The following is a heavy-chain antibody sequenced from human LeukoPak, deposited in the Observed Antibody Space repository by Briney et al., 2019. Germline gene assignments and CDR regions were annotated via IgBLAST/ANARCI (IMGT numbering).Heavy chain of an antibody. J-gene: IGHJ4*02. V-gene: IGHV1-46*01. Sequence: ASVKVSCKASGYTFTGYYMHWVRQAPGQGLEWMGIINPSGGSTSYAQKFQGRVTMTRDMSTSTVYMELSSLRSEDTAVYYCARARIAVAGTLATLFDYWGQGTLVTVSS. CDR3: ARARIAVAGTLATLFDY. D-gene: IGHD6-19*01. CDR1: GYTFTGYY. CDR2: INPSGGST.